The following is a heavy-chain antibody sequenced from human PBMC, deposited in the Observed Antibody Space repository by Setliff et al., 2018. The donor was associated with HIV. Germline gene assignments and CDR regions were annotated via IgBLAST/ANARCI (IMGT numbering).Heavy chain of an antibody. CDR2: ISGSGNTI. J-gene: IGHJ4*02. D-gene: IGHD2-8*01. CDR1: GFSFSDYY. V-gene: IGHV3-11*04. CDR3: VRGMALDY. Sequence: GESLKISCAASGFSFSDYYMNWIRQTPGKGPELISSISGSGNTIQYADFMKGRITVARDTAKDSLFLQMNSLKAEDTAVYYCVRGMALDYWGRGTLVTVSS.